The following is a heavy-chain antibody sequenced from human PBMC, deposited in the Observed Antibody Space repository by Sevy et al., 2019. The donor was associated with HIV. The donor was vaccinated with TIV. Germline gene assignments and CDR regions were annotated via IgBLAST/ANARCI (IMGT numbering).Heavy chain of an antibody. Sequence: SETLSLTCTVSGGSFSSSSYYWNWIRQPAGRGLEWIGRIYTSGSTNYNPSLKSRVTMSVDTSKNQFSLKLSSVTAADTAVYYGAGRIAVAAFDYWGQGNLVTVSS. D-gene: IGHD6-19*01. CDR2: IYTSGST. V-gene: IGHV4-61*02. CDR1: GGSFSSSSYY. J-gene: IGHJ4*02. CDR3: AGRIAVAAFDY.